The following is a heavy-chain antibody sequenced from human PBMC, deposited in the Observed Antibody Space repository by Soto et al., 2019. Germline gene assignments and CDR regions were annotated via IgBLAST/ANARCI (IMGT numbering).Heavy chain of an antibody. CDR3: ARDRSGPYYGMDV. Sequence: EVQLVESGGGLVQPGGSLRLSCAASGFTFSSYSMNWVRQAPGKGLEWISYISSSSSTIYYAGSVKGRFTISRDNAKYSLSLQMTSLGDEDTAVYYCARDRSGPYYGMDVWGQGTTVTVSS. J-gene: IGHJ6*02. D-gene: IGHD2-15*01. V-gene: IGHV3-48*02. CDR2: ISSSSSTI. CDR1: GFTFSSYS.